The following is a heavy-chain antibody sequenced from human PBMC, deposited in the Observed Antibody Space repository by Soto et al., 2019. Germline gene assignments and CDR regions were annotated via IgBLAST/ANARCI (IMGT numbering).Heavy chain of an antibody. D-gene: IGHD5-18*01. J-gene: IGHJ5*02. V-gene: IGHV3-30*18. CDR2: ISYDGSNK. Sequence: PGGSLRLSCAASGFTFSSYSMHWVRQAPGKGLEWVAVISYDGSNKYYADSVKGRFTISRDNSKNTLYLQMNSLRAEDTAVYYCAKDSRRGYSYGFNWFDPWGQGTLVTVSS. CDR3: AKDSRRGYSYGFNWFDP. CDR1: GFTFSSYS.